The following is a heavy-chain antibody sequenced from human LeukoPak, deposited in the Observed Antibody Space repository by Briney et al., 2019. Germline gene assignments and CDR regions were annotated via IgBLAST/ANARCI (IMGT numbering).Heavy chain of an antibody. CDR1: GYTFTTDY. Sequence: GASVKVSCKASGYTFTTDYIHWVRQAPGQGLEWMGIINPSGGSTSYAQKFQGRVTMTRDTSISTAYMELNRLRSDDTAMYYCARGEYSNGYPYRLDSWGQGTLVTVSS. CDR3: ARGEYSNGYPYRLDS. CDR2: INPSGGST. D-gene: IGHD3-16*01. J-gene: IGHJ4*02. V-gene: IGHV1-46*01.